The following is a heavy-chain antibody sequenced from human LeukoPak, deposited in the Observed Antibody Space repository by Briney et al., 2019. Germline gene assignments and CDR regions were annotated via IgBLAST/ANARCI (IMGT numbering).Heavy chain of an antibody. CDR1: GFTFSNAW. J-gene: IGHJ4*02. CDR3: TSDDPVNRS. V-gene: IGHV3-15*01. CDR2: IKGKTNGGTT. D-gene: IGHD2/OR15-2a*01. Sequence: GGSLRLSCAASGFTFSNAWMSWVRQAPGKGLEWVGRIKGKTNGGTTDYAAPVKGRFTISRDDSKNMLFLQMNTLKTEDTAVYYCTSDDPVNRSWGKGTLVTVSS.